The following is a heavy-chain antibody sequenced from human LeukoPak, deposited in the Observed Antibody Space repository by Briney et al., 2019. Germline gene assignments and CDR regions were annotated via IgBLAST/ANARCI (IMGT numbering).Heavy chain of an antibody. J-gene: IGHJ4*02. V-gene: IGHV3-23*01. Sequence: GGSLRLSCAASGFTFSTYAMSWVRQAPGKGLEWVSVISGSGGSTYYADSVKGRFTISRDNSKNTLYLQMNSLRAEDTAVYYCAKDLDGSSGWYYFDYWGQGTLVTVSS. CDR3: AKDLDGSSGWYYFDY. CDR1: GFTFSTYA. CDR2: ISGSGGST. D-gene: IGHD6-19*01.